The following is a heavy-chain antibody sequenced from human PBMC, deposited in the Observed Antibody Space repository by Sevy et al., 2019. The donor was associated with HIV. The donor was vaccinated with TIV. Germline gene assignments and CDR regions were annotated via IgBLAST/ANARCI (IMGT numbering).Heavy chain of an antibody. CDR2: ISYDGSNK. CDR3: AKEQSLVFEEGY. V-gene: IGHV3-30*18. D-gene: IGHD3-3*01. J-gene: IGHJ4*02. CDR1: GFTFSSYG. Sequence: GGSLRLSCAASGFTFSSYGMHWVRQAPGKGLEWVAVISYDGSNKYYADSVKGRFTISRDNSKNTLYLQMNSLRAEDTAVYYCAKEQSLVFEEGYWVQGTLVTVSS.